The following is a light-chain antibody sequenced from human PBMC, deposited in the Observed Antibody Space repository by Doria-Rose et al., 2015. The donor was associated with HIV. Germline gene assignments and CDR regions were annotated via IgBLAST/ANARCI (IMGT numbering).Light chain of an antibody. CDR3: QQSHSTPQWT. CDR1: QSISNF. CDR2: AAS. J-gene: IGKJ1*01. V-gene: IGKV1-39*01. Sequence: TQSPSSLSASVGDRVTITCRASQSISNFLNWYQQKPGKAPKLLIYAASSLQSGVPSRFSGSGSGTDCTLTISSLQPEDFATYYCQQSHSTPQWTFGQGTKVEI.